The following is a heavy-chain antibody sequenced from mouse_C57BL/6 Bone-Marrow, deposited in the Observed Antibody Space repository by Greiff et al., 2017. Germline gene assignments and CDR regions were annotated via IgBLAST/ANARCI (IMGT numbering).Heavy chain of an antibody. CDR2: IYPRSGNT. CDR3: ARKGIYGSIYYFDY. Sequence: QVQLQQSGAELARPGASVKLSCKASGYTFTSYGISWVKQRTGQGLEWIGEIYPRSGNTYYNEKFKGKATLTADKSSSQAYMELRSLTSEDSAVYFCARKGIYGSIYYFDYWGQGTTLTVSS. V-gene: IGHV1-81*01. J-gene: IGHJ2*01. CDR1: GYTFTSYG. D-gene: IGHD1-1*01.